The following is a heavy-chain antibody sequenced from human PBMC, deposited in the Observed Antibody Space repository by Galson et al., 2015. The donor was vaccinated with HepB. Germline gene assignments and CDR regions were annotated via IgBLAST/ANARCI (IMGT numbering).Heavy chain of an antibody. J-gene: IGHJ4*02. CDR2: IDPSDSYT. CDR1: GYSFTSYW. CDR3: ARHSVNVAYCGGDCYSPLDY. Sequence: QSGAEVTKPGESLRISCKGSGYSFTSYWISWVRQMPGKGLEWMGRIDPSDSYTNYSPSFQGHVTISADKSISTAYLQWSSLKASDTAMYYCARHSVNVAYCGGDCYSPLDYWGQGTLVTVSS. D-gene: IGHD2-21*01. V-gene: IGHV5-10-1*01.